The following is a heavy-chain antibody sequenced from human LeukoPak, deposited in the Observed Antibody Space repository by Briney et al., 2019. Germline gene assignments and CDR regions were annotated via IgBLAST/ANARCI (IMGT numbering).Heavy chain of an antibody. CDR1: GGSIRSSSYF. J-gene: IGHJ4*02. V-gene: IGHV4-39*07. D-gene: IGHD2-21*01. CDR2: IYYSGST. Sequence: PSETLSLTCTVSGGSIRSSSYFWGWIRQPPGKGLEWIGSIYYSGSTHYNPSLKSRVTISVDTSKSQFSLKLSSVTAADTAVYYCARRRILSEVWWSFPHSFDYWGQGTLVTVSS. CDR3: ARRRILSEVWWSFPHSFDY.